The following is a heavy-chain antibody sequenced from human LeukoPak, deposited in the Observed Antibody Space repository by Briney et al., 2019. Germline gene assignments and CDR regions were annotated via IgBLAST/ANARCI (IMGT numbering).Heavy chain of an antibody. D-gene: IGHD2-2*01. CDR1: GFTFSSYA. CDR2: ISGSGGST. CDR3: AKDGDIVVVPAYGAFDI. V-gene: IGHV3-23*01. J-gene: IGHJ3*02. Sequence: GGSLRLSCAASGFTFSSYAMSRVRQAPGKGLEWVSAISGSGGSTYYADSVKGRFTISRDNSKNTLYLQMNSLRAEDTAVYYCAKDGDIVVVPAYGAFDIWGQGTMVTASS.